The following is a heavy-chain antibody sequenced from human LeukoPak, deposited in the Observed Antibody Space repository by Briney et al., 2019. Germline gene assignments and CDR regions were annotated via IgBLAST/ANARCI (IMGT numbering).Heavy chain of an antibody. CDR3: TRDPEVPMDV. V-gene: IGHV3-7*01. CDR1: GFTFSSYY. J-gene: IGHJ6*02. Sequence: GGSLRLSCAASGFTFSSYYMSRVCQAPGKGLEWVANIKQDGSEKYYVDSVKGRFTISRDNAKDSVYLQMNSLRVEDTAVYYCTRDPEVPMDVWGQGTTVTVSS. CDR2: IKQDGSEK. D-gene: IGHD2-2*01.